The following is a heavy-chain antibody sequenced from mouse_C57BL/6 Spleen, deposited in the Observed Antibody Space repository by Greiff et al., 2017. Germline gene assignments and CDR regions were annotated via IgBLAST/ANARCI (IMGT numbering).Heavy chain of an antibody. J-gene: IGHJ3*01. D-gene: IGHD1-1*01. Sequence: QVQLQQSGPGLVQPSQSLSITCTVSGFSLTSYGVHWVRQSPGKGLEWLGVIWRGGSTDYNAAFMSRLSITKDNSKSQVFFKMNSLQADDTAIYYGAKTGDYYGSSYPFAYWGQGTLVTVSA. V-gene: IGHV2-5*01. CDR3: AKTGDYYGSSYPFAY. CDR2: IWRGGST. CDR1: GFSLTSYG.